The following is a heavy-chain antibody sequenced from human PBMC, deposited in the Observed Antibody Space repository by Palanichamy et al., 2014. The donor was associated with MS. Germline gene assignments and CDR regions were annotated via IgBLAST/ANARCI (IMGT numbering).Heavy chain of an antibody. D-gene: IGHD4/OR15-4a*01. CDR3: AKTLRLWGSSWWYFDL. V-gene: IGHV3-30*18. Sequence: TFSSFGMHWVRQAPDKGLEWVAVTLYDGSDKYYADSVKGRFTISRDNSKNTLYLQMNSLRAEDTAVYYCAKTLRLWGSSWWYFDLWGRGTMVTVSS. CDR1: TFSSFG. J-gene: IGHJ2*01. CDR2: TLYDGSDK.